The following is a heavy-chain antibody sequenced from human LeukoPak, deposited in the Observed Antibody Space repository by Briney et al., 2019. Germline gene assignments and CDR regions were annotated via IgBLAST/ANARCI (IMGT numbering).Heavy chain of an antibody. CDR2: IYYSGTT. CDR1: GGSISSSPYY. Sequence: SETLSLTCTVSGGSISSSPYYWGWIRQPPGKGLEWIGNIYYSGTTYYNPSLKTRVTISVDTSKNQFSLKLTSVTAADTAVYYCARHASVDGNWPRPLDYWGQGSLVTVSS. CDR3: ARHASVDGNWPRPLDY. D-gene: IGHD6-19*01. J-gene: IGHJ4*02. V-gene: IGHV4-39*01.